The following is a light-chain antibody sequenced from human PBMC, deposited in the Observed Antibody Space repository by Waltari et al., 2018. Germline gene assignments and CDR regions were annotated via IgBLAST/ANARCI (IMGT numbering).Light chain of an antibody. Sequence: DIQMTQSPSTLSASVGDRVTITCRASQSISSWLAWYQQKPGKAPKLLIYDASNLESGVPSRFSGSGSGTEFTLTISSLQPDDFATYYCQQYHDYSAFGQGTKLEIK. CDR3: QQYHDYSA. CDR2: DAS. V-gene: IGKV1-5*01. J-gene: IGKJ2*01. CDR1: QSISSW.